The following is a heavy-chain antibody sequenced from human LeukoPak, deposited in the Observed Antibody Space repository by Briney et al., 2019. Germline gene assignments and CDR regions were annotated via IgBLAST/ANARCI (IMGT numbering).Heavy chain of an antibody. Sequence: AGESLRISCKGSGYSFTSYWISWVRQMPGKGLEWMGRIDPSDSYTNNSPSFQGHVTISADKSISTAYLQWSSLKASDTAMYYCARHSPVAANLYYYYYGMDVWGQGTTVTVSS. D-gene: IGHD6-19*01. CDR2: IDPSDSYT. V-gene: IGHV5-10-1*01. CDR3: ARHSPVAANLYYYYYGMDV. J-gene: IGHJ6*02. CDR1: GYSFTSYW.